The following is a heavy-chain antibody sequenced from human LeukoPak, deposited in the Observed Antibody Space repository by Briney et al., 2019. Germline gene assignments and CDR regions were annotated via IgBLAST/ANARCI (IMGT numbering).Heavy chain of an antibody. CDR3: AKDRAAGGYVDY. CDR1: GFTFSNYG. D-gene: IGHD2-15*01. J-gene: IGHJ4*02. Sequence: GGSLRLSCAASGFTFSNYGMHWVRQAPGKGLDWVTFIRFDESDKYYADSVKGRFTISRDNSKNTLYLQMNSLRAEDTAVYYCAKDRAAGGYVDYWGQGTLVTVSS. V-gene: IGHV3-30*02. CDR2: IRFDESDK.